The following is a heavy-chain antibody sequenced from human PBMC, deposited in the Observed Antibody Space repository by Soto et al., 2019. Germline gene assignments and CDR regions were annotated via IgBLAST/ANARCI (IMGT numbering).Heavy chain of an antibody. CDR1: GGSISSYY. V-gene: IGHV4-59*01. CDR2: IYYSGST. CDR3: ARATYGGMGWYFDL. J-gene: IGHJ2*01. D-gene: IGHD3-16*01. Sequence: QVQLQESGPGLVKPSETLSLTCTVSGGSISSYYWSWIRQPPGKGLEWIGYIYYSGSTNYNPSLKSRVTISVDTSKNQFSLKLSSVTAADTAVYYCARATYGGMGWYFDLWGRGTLVTVSS.